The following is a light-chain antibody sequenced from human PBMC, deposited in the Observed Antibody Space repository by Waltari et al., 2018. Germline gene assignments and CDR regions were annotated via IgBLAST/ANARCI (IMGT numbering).Light chain of an antibody. Sequence: EIVLTQSPGTLSLSPGERATLSCGASQSVNSKYLAWYQQKSGQAPRLLIYGTLNRASGIPERFSGSGSGTDFTLTISRLEPEDFAVYYCQQYDRSPLTFGGGTTVEIK. CDR2: GTL. V-gene: IGKV3-20*01. J-gene: IGKJ4*01. CDR1: QSVNSKY. CDR3: QQYDRSPLT.